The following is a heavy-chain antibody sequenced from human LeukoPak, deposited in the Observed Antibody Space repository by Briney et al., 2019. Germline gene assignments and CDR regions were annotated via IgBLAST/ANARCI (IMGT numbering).Heavy chain of an antibody. CDR1: GGSISSYY. D-gene: IGHD3-10*01. Sequence: PSETLSLTCTVSGGSISSYYWGWIRQPPGKGLEWIGYIYYSGSTNYNPSLKSRVTISVDTSKNQFSLKLSSVTAADTAVYYCARGNGSGSYYYYYYYGMDVWGQGTTVTVSS. CDR3: ARGNGSGSYYYYYYYGMDV. V-gene: IGHV4-59*01. CDR2: IYYSGST. J-gene: IGHJ6*02.